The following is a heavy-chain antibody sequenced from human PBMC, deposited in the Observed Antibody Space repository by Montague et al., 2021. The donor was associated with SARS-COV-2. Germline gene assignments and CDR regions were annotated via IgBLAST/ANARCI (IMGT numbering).Heavy chain of an antibody. CDR2: IHHGGST. D-gene: IGHD3-10*01. V-gene: IGHV4-34*01. Sequence: SETLSLTCAVHGGSFSTYSWNWIRQPPGKGLEWIGEIHHGGSTNYNPSLKSQVTISADTSKNQFSLKLTSVAAADTAVYYCARLGDGVVPSPILGVGPYYSYYYIDVWGKGTTVTVSS. CDR3: ARLGDGVVPSPILGVGPYYSYYYIDV. CDR1: GGSFSTYS. J-gene: IGHJ6*03.